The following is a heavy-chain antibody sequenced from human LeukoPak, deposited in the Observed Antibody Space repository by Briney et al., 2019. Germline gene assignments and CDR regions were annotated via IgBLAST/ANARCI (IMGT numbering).Heavy chain of an antibody. CDR2: ISPSSDTT. CDR1: GFTFRDYY. J-gene: IGHJ4*01. D-gene: IGHD1-20*01. V-gene: IGHV3-11*01. CDR3: ARAAYKWS. Sequence: GGSLRLSCAASGFTFRDYYMGWIRQAPGKGLEWISYISPSSDTTYYADSLQGRFTISRDNAKNSLFLQMNSLRAEDTAVYYCARAAYKWSWGRGTLVTVSS.